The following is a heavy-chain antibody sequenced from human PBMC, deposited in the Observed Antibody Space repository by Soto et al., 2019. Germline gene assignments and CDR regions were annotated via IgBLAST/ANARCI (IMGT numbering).Heavy chain of an antibody. CDR2: ISSRSTNT. CDR3: ARGPLYYFDY. V-gene: IGHV3-21*02. Sequence: EVQLVESGGGLVKPGGSLRLSCEDSGFTFSSYTLHWVRRAPGKGLEWVSSISSRSTNTHYADSVRGRFTISRDNAKRSLYLQMNSLRAKDTAVYYCARGPLYYFDYWGQGTLVTVSS. CDR1: GFTFSSYT. J-gene: IGHJ4*02.